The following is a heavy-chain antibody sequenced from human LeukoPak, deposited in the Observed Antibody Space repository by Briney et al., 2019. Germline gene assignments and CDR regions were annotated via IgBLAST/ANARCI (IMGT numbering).Heavy chain of an antibody. V-gene: IGHV3-7*01. CDR2: IKQDGSEK. CDR1: GFIFSSYW. CDR3: ARGPYSSSSTFDY. D-gene: IGHD6-6*01. J-gene: IGHJ4*02. Sequence: GGSLRLSCAASGFIFSSYWMSWVRQAPGKGLEWVANIKQDGSEKYYVDSVKGRFTISRDNAKNSLYLQMNSLRAEDTAVYYCARGPYSSSSTFDYWGQGTLVTVSS.